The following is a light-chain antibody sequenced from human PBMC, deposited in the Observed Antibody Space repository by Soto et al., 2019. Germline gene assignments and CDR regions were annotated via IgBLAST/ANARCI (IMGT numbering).Light chain of an antibody. Sequence: EIVLTQSPGTLSFSSGERATLSCRASQSVSSSYLAWYQQKPGQAPRPLIYGASSRALGIPDRCSGSGSGTDFTLPIIRLEPEDLAVHHSPQYGSAPWPIAHETKVDIK. CDR1: QSVSSSY. CDR3: PQYGSAPWP. J-gene: IGKJ1*01. CDR2: GAS. V-gene: IGKV3-20*01.